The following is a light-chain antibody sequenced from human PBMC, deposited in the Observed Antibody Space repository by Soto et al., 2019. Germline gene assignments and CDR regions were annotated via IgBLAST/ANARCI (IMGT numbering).Light chain of an antibody. CDR1: QSVGSND. CDR3: QQYGRSPFT. CDR2: DAS. Sequence: EIGLTQSPGTLSLSPVEGATLSCRASQSVGSNDLAWYQQKPGQAPRVLIYDASSRATGIPDRFSGSGSGTDFTLTISRLEPEDFAVYYCQQYGRSPFTFGPGTKVDTK. J-gene: IGKJ3*01. V-gene: IGKV3-20*01.